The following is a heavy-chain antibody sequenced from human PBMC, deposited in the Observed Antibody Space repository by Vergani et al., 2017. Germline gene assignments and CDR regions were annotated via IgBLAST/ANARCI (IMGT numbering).Heavy chain of an antibody. CDR3: VRAQRITMIVVVESSGYYFDY. J-gene: IGHJ4*02. D-gene: IGHD3-22*01. CDR2: IYYRGST. V-gene: IGHV4-30-4*01. Sequence: QVQLQESGPGLVKPSQTLSLTCTVSGGSISSGDYYWSWIRQPPGKGLEWIGYIYYRGSTYYNPSLKSRVTISVDTSKNQFSLKLISVTAADTAVYYCVRAQRITMIVVVESSGYYFDYWGQGTLVTVSS. CDR1: GGSISSGDYY.